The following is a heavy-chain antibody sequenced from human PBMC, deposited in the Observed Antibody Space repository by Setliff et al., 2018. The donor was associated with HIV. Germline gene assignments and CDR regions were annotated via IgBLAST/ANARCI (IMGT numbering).Heavy chain of an antibody. Sequence: ASEKVSCKALTFLVTGYNIQRVRLAPGHGPEWLGRINPNNGGTDYAQKFQGRVTMSLDTSTNTVYLELKGLTSDDTAVYYCAKPRIFDSFDVWGPGTVVTVSS. CDR2: INPNNGGT. J-gene: IGHJ3*01. CDR3: AKPRIFDSFDV. CDR1: TFLVTGYN. D-gene: IGHD2-15*01. V-gene: IGHV1-2*06.